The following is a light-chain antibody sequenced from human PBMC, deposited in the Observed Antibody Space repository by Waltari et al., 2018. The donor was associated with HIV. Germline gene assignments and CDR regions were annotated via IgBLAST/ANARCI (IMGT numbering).Light chain of an antibody. Sequence: QSALTQPPSASGSPGQSVTLSCTGTSSDVGGYNYVSWHQQHPGKAPKLMIYDVLKRPSGVPDRFSGSKSGNTASLTVPGLQPDDEADYYCSSHAGSKVVFGGGTRLTVL. CDR1: SSDVGGYNY. CDR2: DVL. J-gene: IGLJ2*01. CDR3: SSHAGSKVV. V-gene: IGLV2-8*01.